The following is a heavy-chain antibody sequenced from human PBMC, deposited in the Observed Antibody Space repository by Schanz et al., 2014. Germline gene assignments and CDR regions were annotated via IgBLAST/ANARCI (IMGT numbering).Heavy chain of an antibody. CDR1: GFDFNSYS. V-gene: IGHV3-48*01. J-gene: IGHJ1*01. CDR3: ASGVHVSSLQKGLQF. CDR2: IATSSSTR. Sequence: EQLVESGGGLVKPGGSLRLSCEASGFDFNSYSMNWVRQVPGKGLEWLSYIATSSSTRHYADSVKGQVTISRDNAKNSVSLQMRRLRVEDTAVYYCASGVHVSSLQKGLQFWGRGTLVIVSS. D-gene: IGHD3-10*01.